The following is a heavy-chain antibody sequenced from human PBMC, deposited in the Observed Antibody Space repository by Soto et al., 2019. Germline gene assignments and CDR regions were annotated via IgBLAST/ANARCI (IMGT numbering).Heavy chain of an antibody. CDR1: GFTFSNYW. CDR3: AREGTFCSSNRCYFYYMDV. V-gene: IGHV3-7*01. J-gene: IGHJ6*03. CDR2: IKQDGSEK. Sequence: PGGSLRLSCAAPGFTFSNYWMSWVRQAPGKGLEWVANIKQDGSEKYYVDSVKGRFTISRDNAKNSLYLQINSLRAEDTAVYYCAREGTFCSSNRCYFYYMDVWGKGTTVTVSS. D-gene: IGHD2-2*01.